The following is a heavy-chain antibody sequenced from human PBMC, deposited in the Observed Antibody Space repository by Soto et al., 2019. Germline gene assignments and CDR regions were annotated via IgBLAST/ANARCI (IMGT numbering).Heavy chain of an antibody. CDR1: GYTFTGYC. D-gene: IGHD1-1*01. Sequence: ASVRVSCKAFGYTFTGYCIHWVRQAPGQGLEWMAYIDPNSGATKYAQKFQGLVTLTRDTSIRTAYMELTSLRSDDTAVYYCARGGGTIFAPLPWGQGTLVTVSS. CDR3: ARGGGTIFAPLP. J-gene: IGHJ5*02. CDR2: IDPNSGAT. V-gene: IGHV1-2*04.